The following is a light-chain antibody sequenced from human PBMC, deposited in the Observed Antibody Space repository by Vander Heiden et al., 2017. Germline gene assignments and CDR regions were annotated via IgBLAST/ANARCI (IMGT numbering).Light chain of an antibody. CDR1: NNDVGAYNY. J-gene: IGLJ2*01. CDR3: SSYAGSDNSVV. Sequence: QSALTQPPSASGSPGQSVNISCTGTNNDVGAYNYVSWYQQHPGKAPNLMIYEVNRRPSGVPDRFSGSKSGTTASLTVSGLQVEDEADYYCSSYAGSDNSVVFGGGTKLTVL. CDR2: EVN. V-gene: IGLV2-8*01.